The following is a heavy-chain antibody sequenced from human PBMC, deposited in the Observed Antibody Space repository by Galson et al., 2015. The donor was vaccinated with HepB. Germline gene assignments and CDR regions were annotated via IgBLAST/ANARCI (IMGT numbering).Heavy chain of an antibody. V-gene: IGHV4-59*01. CDR2: IYYSGST. CDR1: GGSISNYY. Sequence: ETLSLTCTVSGGSISNYYWSWIRQPPGKGLEWIGYIYYSGSTNYNPSLMSRVTISVDTSKNQFSLRLSSVTAADTAVYYCAKDQRSGYDLRWFDPWGQGTLVTISS. CDR3: AKDQRSGYDLRWFDP. D-gene: IGHD5-12*01. J-gene: IGHJ5*02.